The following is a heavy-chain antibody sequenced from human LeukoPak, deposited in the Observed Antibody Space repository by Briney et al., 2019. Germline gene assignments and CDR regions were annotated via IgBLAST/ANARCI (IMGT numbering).Heavy chain of an antibody. CDR1: GGSISSYY. CDR3: ARLLNYYDSSKGRHAFDI. Sequence: SETLSLTCTVSGGSISSYYWSWIRQPPGKGLEWIGYIYYSGSTNYNPSLKSRVTTSVDTSKNQFSLKLSSVTAADTAVYYCARLLNYYDSSKGRHAFDIWGQGTMVTVSS. D-gene: IGHD3-22*01. CDR2: IYYSGST. J-gene: IGHJ3*02. V-gene: IGHV4-59*12.